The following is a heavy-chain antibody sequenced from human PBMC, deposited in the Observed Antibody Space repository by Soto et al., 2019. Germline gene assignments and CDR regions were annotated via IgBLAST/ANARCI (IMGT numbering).Heavy chain of an antibody. D-gene: IGHD5-18*01. CDR2: ISWNSGSI. Sequence: AGGSLRLSCAASGFTFDDYAMHWVRQAPGKGLEWVSGISWNSGSIGYADSVKGRFTISRDNAKNSLYLQMNSLRAEDTALYYCAKSLGYSYAYDAFDIWGQGTMVTVSS. V-gene: IGHV3-9*01. J-gene: IGHJ3*02. CDR1: GFTFDDYA. CDR3: AKSLGYSYAYDAFDI.